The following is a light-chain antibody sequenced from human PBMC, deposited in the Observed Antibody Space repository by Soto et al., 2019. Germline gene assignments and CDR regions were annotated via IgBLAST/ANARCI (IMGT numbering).Light chain of an antibody. CDR1: SSNIGGNS. CDR3: GSWDSSLSAYV. Sequence: QSVLAQPPSVTAAPGQKVTISCSGSSSNIGGNSVSWYQQLPGTAPKLLIYDDNKRPSGIPDRFSGSKSGTSATLGITGFQTGDEADYYCGSWDSSLSAYVFGTGTKV. CDR2: DDN. J-gene: IGLJ1*01. V-gene: IGLV1-51*01.